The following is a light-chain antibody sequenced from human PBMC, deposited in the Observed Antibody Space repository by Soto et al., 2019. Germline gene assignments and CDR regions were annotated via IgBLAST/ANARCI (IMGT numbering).Light chain of an antibody. CDR3: QLYGTSPQWT. V-gene: IGKV3-20*01. J-gene: IGKJ1*01. CDR1: QSVSSSY. Sequence: EIVLTQSPGTLSLSPGERATLSCRASQSVSSSYLAWYQQKPGQAPRLLIYGASSRATGIPDRFSGSGSGTAFTLTISRLEPTDFAVYYCQLYGTSPQWTFGQGTKVEIK. CDR2: GAS.